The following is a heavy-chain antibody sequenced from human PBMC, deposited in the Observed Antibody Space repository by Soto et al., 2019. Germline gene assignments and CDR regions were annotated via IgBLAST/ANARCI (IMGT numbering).Heavy chain of an antibody. CDR3: AREGTRILEWPGGGMDG. CDR1: GGSFSGYY. CDR2: INHSGST. Sequence: PSETLSLTCAVYGGSFSGYYWSWIRQPPGKGLEWIGEINHSGSTNYNPSLKSRVTISVDTSKNQFSLKLSSVTAADTAVYYCAREGTRILEWPGGGMDGRGQRTTGSVSS. D-gene: IGHD3-3*01. V-gene: IGHV4-34*01. J-gene: IGHJ6*02.